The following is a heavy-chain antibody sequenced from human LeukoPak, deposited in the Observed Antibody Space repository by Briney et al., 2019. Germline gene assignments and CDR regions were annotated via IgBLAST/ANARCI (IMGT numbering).Heavy chain of an antibody. CDR2: ISYDGSNK. J-gene: IGHJ4*02. CDR1: GFTFSSYA. D-gene: IGHD1-20*01. Sequence: GRSLRLSCAASGFTFSSYAMHWVRQAPGKGLEWVAVISYDGSNKYYADSVKGRFTISRDNSKNTLYLQMNSLRAEDTAVYYCARDNWLPHPIFVYWGQGTLITVSS. V-gene: IGHV3-30-3*01. CDR3: ARDNWLPHPIFVY.